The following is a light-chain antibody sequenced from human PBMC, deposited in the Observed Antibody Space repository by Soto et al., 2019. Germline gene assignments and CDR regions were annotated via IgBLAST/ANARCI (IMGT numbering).Light chain of an antibody. J-gene: IGKJ3*01. CDR1: QTINIY. Sequence: DIQMTQSPPSLSASVGDRVTISCQASQTINIYVNWFQQKPGKAPNLLIFAASNLRSGVPSRFSGSGSGTEFTLTISSLQPEDFATYFCQQSYNAPYTFGPGTKVDIK. V-gene: IGKV1-39*01. CDR2: AAS. CDR3: QQSYNAPYT.